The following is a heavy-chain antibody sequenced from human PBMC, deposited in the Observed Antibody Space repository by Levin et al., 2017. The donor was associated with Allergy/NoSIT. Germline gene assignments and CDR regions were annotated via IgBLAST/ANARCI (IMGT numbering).Heavy chain of an antibody. V-gene: IGHV4-31*03. J-gene: IGHJ4*02. CDR2: IYYSGET. D-gene: IGHD3-9*01. Sequence: TSQTLSLTCSVSGGSTRLGGYYWGWIRQHPVKGLEWLGYIYYSGETFYNPSVESRLVISHDTSENQFSLKLTSLTAADTAVYYCVRAQTGYVSPFDFWGPGTLVTVSS. CDR3: VRAQTGYVSPFDF. CDR1: GGSTRLGGYY.